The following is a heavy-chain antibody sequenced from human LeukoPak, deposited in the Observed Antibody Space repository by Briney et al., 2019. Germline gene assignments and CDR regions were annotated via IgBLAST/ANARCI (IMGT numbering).Heavy chain of an antibody. D-gene: IGHD3-10*01. J-gene: IGHJ4*02. CDR1: GGSFSGYY. CDR3: ARPYGSGSYYF. Sequence: PSETLSLTCAVYGGSFSGYYWSWIRQPPGKGLEWIGEINHSGSTIYNPSLKSRVTISVDTSKNQFSLKLSSVTAADTAVYYCARPYGSGSYYFWGQGTLVTVSS. V-gene: IGHV4-34*01. CDR2: INHSGST.